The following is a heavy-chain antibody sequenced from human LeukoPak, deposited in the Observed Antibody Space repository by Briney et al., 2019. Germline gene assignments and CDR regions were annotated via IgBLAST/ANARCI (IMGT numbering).Heavy chain of an antibody. Sequence: GGSLRLSCAASGFTFSSYGMHWVRQAPGKGLEWVAFIRYDGSNKYYADSVKGRFTISRDNSKNTLYLQMNSLRAEDTAVYYCAKDAVAYGTVTTFGLRYWGQGTLVTVSS. V-gene: IGHV3-30*02. CDR2: IRYDGSNK. CDR1: GFTFSSYG. D-gene: IGHD3-16*01. J-gene: IGHJ4*02. CDR3: AKDAVAYGTVTTFGLRY.